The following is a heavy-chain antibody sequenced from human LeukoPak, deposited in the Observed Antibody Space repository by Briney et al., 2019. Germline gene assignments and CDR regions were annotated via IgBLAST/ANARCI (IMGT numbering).Heavy chain of an antibody. J-gene: IGHJ4*02. D-gene: IGHD4-11*01. V-gene: IGHV3-23*01. CDR3: ATHSYSYLDY. CDR1: GFTFSSYA. CDR2: ISGSGGST. Sequence: GGSLRLSCAASGFTFSSYAMSWVRQAPGKGLEWVSAISGSGGSTYYADSVKGRFTISRDNSKNTPYLQMNSLRAEDTAVYYCATHSYSYLDYWGQGTLDTVSS.